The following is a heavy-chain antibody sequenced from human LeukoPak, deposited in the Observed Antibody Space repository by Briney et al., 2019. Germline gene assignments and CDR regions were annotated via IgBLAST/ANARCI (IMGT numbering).Heavy chain of an antibody. CDR3: ARDREGASDY. V-gene: IGHV3-30-3*01. Sequence: GGSLRLSCEASGFTFSSYAMHWVRQAPGKGLEGVAVISYDGSNKYYADSVKGRFTISRDNSKNTLYLQMNSLRAEDTAVYYCARDREGASDYWGQGTLVTVSS. CDR1: GFTFSSYA. D-gene: IGHD1-26*01. J-gene: IGHJ4*02. CDR2: ISYDGSNK.